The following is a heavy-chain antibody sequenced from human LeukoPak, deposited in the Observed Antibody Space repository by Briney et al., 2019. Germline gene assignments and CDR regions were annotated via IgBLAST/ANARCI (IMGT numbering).Heavy chain of an antibody. J-gene: IGHJ4*02. Sequence: GGSLRLSCTASGFTFSSYSMNWVRQAPGKGLEWVSSISSSSSYMYYADSVKGRFTISRDNAKNSLYLQMNSLRAEDTAVYYCARGPIAAAGHFDYWGQGTLVTVSS. CDR2: ISSSSSYM. D-gene: IGHD6-13*01. V-gene: IGHV3-21*01. CDR3: ARGPIAAAGHFDY. CDR1: GFTFSSYS.